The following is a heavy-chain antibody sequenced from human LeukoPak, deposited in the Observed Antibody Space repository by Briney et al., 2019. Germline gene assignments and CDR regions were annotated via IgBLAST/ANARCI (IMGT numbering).Heavy chain of an antibody. V-gene: IGHV4-4*07. Sequence: PSETLSLTCSVSGDSIINNYWSWIRQPAGKGLEWIGRIHSGGSTDYTPSLKTRVTMSIDTSKSQCSLRLSSVTAADTAVYYCARDRPPFDFDVWGQGTTVTVSS. J-gene: IGHJ6*02. D-gene: IGHD3-3*01. CDR2: IHSGGST. CDR1: GDSIINNY. CDR3: ARDRPPFDFDV.